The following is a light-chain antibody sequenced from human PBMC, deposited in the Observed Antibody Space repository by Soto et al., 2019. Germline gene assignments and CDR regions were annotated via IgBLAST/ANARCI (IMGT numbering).Light chain of an antibody. Sequence: QSVLTQPPSASGTPGQRVIISCYGSSSNMGTNTVHWFQQFPGTAPKLLIYTNDQRPSGVPDRFSGSNSGTSASLAISGLQSEDEADYYCAVWDDSLNGHVFGTGTKVTV. V-gene: IGLV1-44*01. J-gene: IGLJ1*01. CDR3: AVWDDSLNGHV. CDR1: SSNMGTNT. CDR2: TND.